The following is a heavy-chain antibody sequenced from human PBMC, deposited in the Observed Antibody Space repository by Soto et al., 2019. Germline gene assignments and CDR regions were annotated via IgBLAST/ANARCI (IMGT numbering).Heavy chain of an antibody. CDR1: GGSISSSSYY. CDR2: IYYSGST. V-gene: IGHV4-39*01. Sequence: PSETLSLTCTVSGGSISSSSYYWGWIRQPPGKGLEWIGSIYYSGSTYYNPSLKSRVTISVDTSKNQFSLKLSSVTAADTAVYYCARHAAAGYRHNWFDPWGQGTLVTVSS. D-gene: IGHD1-1*01. CDR3: ARHAAAGYRHNWFDP. J-gene: IGHJ5*02.